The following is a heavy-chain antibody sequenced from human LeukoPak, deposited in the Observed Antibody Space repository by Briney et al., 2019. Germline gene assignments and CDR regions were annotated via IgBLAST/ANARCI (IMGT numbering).Heavy chain of an antibody. CDR2: ISNNGGYT. Sequence: GGSLRLSCAASGFTFSSSAMSWVRQAPGKGLEWVSAISNNGGYTYYADSVQGRFTISRDNSKNTLYLQMNSLRAEDTAVYYCARDHRGSIFGVVMNYYYYGMDVWGQGTTVTVSS. V-gene: IGHV3-23*01. CDR1: GFTFSSSA. CDR3: ARDHRGSIFGVVMNYYYYGMDV. D-gene: IGHD3-3*01. J-gene: IGHJ6*02.